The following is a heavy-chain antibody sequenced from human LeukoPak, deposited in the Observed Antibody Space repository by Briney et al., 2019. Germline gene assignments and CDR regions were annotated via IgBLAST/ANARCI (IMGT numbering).Heavy chain of an antibody. V-gene: IGHV4-39*01. CDR2: IYYSGST. CDR1: GGSISSSSYY. CDR3: ARRGKADYSNYVYYFDY. D-gene: IGHD4-4*01. J-gene: IGHJ4*02. Sequence: SETLSLTCTVSGGSISSSSYYWGWIRQPPGKGLEWIGSIYYSGSTYYNPSLKSRVTISVDTSKNQFSLKLSSVTAADTAVYYCARRGKADYSNYVYYFDYWGQGTLATVSS.